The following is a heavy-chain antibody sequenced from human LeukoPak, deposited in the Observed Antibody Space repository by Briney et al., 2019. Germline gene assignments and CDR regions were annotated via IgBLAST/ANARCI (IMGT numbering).Heavy chain of an antibody. J-gene: IGHJ4*02. CDR1: GYTFSSYW. CDR2: IYAGDSDT. D-gene: IGHD3-3*01. CDR3: ARQNDFRLDY. V-gene: IGHV5-51*01. Sequence: KPGESLRISCKGSGYTFSSYWIGWVRQMPGKGLEWMGIIYAGDSDTRYSPSLQGQVTISVDTSIGTAYLQWSSLKASDTAIYYCARQNDFRLDYWGQGTLVTVSS.